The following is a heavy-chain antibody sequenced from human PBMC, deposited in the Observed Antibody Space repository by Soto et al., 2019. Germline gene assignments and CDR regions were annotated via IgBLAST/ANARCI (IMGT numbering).Heavy chain of an antibody. D-gene: IGHD4-17*01. J-gene: IGHJ4*02. CDR2: IYYSGST. Sequence: QVQLQESGPGLVKPSQTLSLTCTVSGGSISSGGYYWSWIRQHPGKGLEWIGYIYYSGSTYYNPSLKSRFTISVDTSKNQFSLKLSSVTAADTAVYYCAREGGVYGDRHYYFDYWGQGTLVTVSS. CDR3: AREGGVYGDRHYYFDY. CDR1: GGSISSGGYY. V-gene: IGHV4-31*03.